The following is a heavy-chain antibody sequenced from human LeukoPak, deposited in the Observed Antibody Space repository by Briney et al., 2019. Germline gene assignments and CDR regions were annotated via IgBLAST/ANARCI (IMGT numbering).Heavy chain of an antibody. J-gene: IGHJ4*02. V-gene: IGHV1-46*01. CDR2: INPSGGGT. Sequence: ASVKVSCKASGYTFTSYYMHWVRQAPGQGLEWMGIINPSGGGTSYAQKFQGRVTMTRDTSTSTVYMELSSLRSEDTAVYYCARARARRYFDWLLIYWGQGTLVTVSS. CDR3: ARARARRYFDWLLIY. CDR1: GYTFTSYY. D-gene: IGHD3-9*01.